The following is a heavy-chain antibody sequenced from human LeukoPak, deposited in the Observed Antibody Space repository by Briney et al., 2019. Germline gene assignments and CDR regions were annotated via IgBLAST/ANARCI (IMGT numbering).Heavy chain of an antibody. CDR2: INPNSGGT. D-gene: IGHD6-6*01. Sequence: ASVKVSCKASGYTFTGYYMHWVRQAPGQGLEWMGWINPNSGGTNYAQKFQGRVTMTRDTSISTAYMELSRLRSDDTAVYYCARVLAYSNSSVGAYYYYYMDVWGKGTTVTVSS. CDR3: ARVLAYSNSSVGAYYYYYMDV. J-gene: IGHJ6*03. CDR1: GYTFTGYY. V-gene: IGHV1-2*02.